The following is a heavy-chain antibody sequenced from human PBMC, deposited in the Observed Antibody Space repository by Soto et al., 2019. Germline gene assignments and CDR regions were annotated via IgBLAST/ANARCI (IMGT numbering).Heavy chain of an antibody. CDR1: GFTFSTYA. CDR2: ISGSGGSI. V-gene: IGHV3-23*01. J-gene: IGHJ6*02. D-gene: IGHD1-1*01. Sequence: EVQLLESGGGVVQPGGPLRLSCAASGFTFSTYAMNWVRQAPGNGLEWVSAISGSGGSIHYADSVKGRFTISRDNSKNTLYLQMNSLRDEDTAVYHCVKGYWKGDVWGQGTTVTVSS. CDR3: VKGYWKGDV.